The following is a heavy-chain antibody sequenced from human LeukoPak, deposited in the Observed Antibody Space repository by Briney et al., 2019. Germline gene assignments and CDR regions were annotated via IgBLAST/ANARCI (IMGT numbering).Heavy chain of an antibody. V-gene: IGHV1-2*02. CDR1: GYTFTGYY. J-gene: IGHJ5*02. Sequence: ASVKVSCKASGYTFTGYYMHWVRQAPGQGLEWMGWINPNSGGTNYAQKFQGRVTMTRDTSISTAYMELSRLRSDDTAVYYCAREGLTYYYDSSGYQLKVGQSWFDPWGQGTLVTVSS. CDR3: AREGLTYYYDSSGYQLKVGQSWFDP. D-gene: IGHD3-22*01. CDR2: INPNSGGT.